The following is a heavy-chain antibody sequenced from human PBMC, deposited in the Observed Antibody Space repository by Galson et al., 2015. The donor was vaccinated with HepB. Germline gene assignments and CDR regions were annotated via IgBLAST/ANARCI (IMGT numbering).Heavy chain of an antibody. V-gene: IGHV3-15*01. D-gene: IGHD2-8*02. CDR1: GFPFNNAW. Sequence: SLRLSCAASGFPFNNAWMTWVRQAPGRGLEWVGRIKSNTDGETTDYAAPVKGRFTISRDDSKNSLYLPLNSLKTEDTAVYYCTTDVYYSTYWSWLDPWGQGTLVTVSS. CDR3: TTDVYYSTYWSWLDP. CDR2: IKSNTDGETT. J-gene: IGHJ5*02.